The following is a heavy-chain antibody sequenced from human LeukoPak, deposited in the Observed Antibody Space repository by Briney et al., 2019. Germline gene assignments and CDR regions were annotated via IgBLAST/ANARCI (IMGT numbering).Heavy chain of an antibody. CDR1: DGSISSSSYY. CDR2: IHYSGST. Sequence: TSETLSLTCTVSDGSISSSSYYWGWIRQPPGKGLEWIGSIHYSGSTYYNPSLKSRVTISVETSKNQFSLKLSSVTAADTAVYYCARRDYSDSGRLDGFDMWGQGTMVTASS. CDR3: ARRDYSDSGRLDGFDM. V-gene: IGHV4-39*01. J-gene: IGHJ3*02. D-gene: IGHD3-10*01.